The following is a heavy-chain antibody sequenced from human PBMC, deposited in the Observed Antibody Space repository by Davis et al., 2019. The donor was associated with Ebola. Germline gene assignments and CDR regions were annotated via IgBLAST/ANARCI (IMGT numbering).Heavy chain of an antibody. V-gene: IGHV4-59*01. CDR2: IYYSGST. CDR3: ARGGVVTAIPLYYYYYGMDV. D-gene: IGHD2-21*02. CDR1: GGSISSYY. J-gene: IGHJ6*02. Sequence: SETLSLTCTVSGGSISSYYWSWIRQPPGKGLEWIGYIYYSGSTNYNPSLKSRVTISVDTSKNQFSLKLSSVTAADTAVYYCARGGVVTAIPLYYYYYGMDVWGQGTTVTVSS.